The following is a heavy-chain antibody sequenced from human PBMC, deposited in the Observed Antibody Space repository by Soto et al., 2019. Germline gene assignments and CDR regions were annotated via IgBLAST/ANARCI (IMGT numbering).Heavy chain of an antibody. V-gene: IGHV4-4*03. CDR3: ARGSPHMPGETSHFLWGYSPKEGAHYFYMAV. CDR1: GSSSKSTNG. J-gene: IGHJ6*03. D-gene: IGHD3-3*02. Sequence: QVQLQDSAPRLVNPPWTLSLTCAVSGSSSKSTNGWTWVLQPPGKGLEWTWGMYYSRTTNYNSSLTIRVFISVDTSESKVSLRLSSVTAAYSAIYYCARGSPHMPGETSHFLWGYSPKEGAHYFYMAVWGKGPTVIVSS. CDR2: MYYSRTT.